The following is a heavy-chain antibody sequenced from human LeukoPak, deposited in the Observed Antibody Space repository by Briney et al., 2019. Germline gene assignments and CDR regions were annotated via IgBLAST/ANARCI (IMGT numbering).Heavy chain of an antibody. Sequence: PGGSLRLSCAASGFTFSHYSMNWVRQAPGKGLEWVSSISSSSDFLYYADSVRGRFTISRDNANNSLFLQINSLRAEDTAVYYCARAVSGGWELLGNYFDHWGQGTLVTVSS. J-gene: IGHJ4*02. D-gene: IGHD1-26*01. CDR3: ARAVSGGWELLGNYFDH. V-gene: IGHV3-21*01. CDR1: GFTFSHYS. CDR2: ISSSSDFL.